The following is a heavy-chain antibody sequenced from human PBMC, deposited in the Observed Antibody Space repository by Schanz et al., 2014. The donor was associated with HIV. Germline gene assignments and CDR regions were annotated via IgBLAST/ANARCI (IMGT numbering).Heavy chain of an antibody. CDR1: GFTFSDHY. CDR3: AREGESSGRAGLFDL. V-gene: IGHV3-30*09. CDR2: MSHDGFSK. Sequence: QVQVVESGGGLAKPGGSLRLSCAASGFTFSDHYMSWVRQAPGKGLEWVAGMSHDGFSKYFADSVKGRFAISREDSKNTVHLQMDSLRPEDTAVYYCAREGESSGRAGLFDLWGQGAMVTVSS. J-gene: IGHJ3*01. D-gene: IGHD6-19*01.